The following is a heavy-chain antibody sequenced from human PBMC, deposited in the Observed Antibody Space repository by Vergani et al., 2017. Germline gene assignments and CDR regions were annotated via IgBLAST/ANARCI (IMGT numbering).Heavy chain of an antibody. J-gene: IGHJ6*03. CDR2: ISWNSGSI. D-gene: IGHD2-2*01. V-gene: IGHV3-9*01. CDR3: AKDETDCSSTSCYGDYYYYMDV. CDR1: GFTFDDYA. Sequence: EVQLVESGGGLVQPGRSLRLSCAASGFTFDDYAMHWVRQAPGKGLEWVSGISWNSGSIGYADSVKGRFTISRDNAKNSLYLQMNSLRAEDTALYYCAKDETDCSSTSCYGDYYYYMDVWGKGTTVTVSS.